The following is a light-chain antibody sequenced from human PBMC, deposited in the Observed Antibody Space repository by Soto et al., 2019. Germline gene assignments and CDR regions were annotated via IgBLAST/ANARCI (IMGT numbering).Light chain of an antibody. J-gene: IGKJ2*01. CDR3: QQGST. CDR1: QSVGSSY. CDR2: GAS. V-gene: IGKV3-20*01. Sequence: EIVLTQSPGTLSLSPGERATLSCRASQSVGSSYLAWYQQKPGQAPRLLIYGASSRATGIPDRFSGSGSGTDFTLTISRLEPEDFAVYYCQQGSTFGQGTK.